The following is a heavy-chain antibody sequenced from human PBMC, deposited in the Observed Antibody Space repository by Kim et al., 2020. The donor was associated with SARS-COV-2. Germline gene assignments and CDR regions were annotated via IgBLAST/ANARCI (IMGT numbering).Heavy chain of an antibody. Sequence: GGSLRLSCAASGVTLSRFCMSWVRPAQRNGCERVTAILDRCDGTKYATAVKCRFTLARDHSTNTLFLQMNSLRADDTAVYYCAKRLGTVADTSQFNFDSWGQGILVTVSS. CDR3: AKRLGTVADTSQFNFDS. CDR1: GVTLSRFC. D-gene: IGHD2-15*01. V-gene: IGHV3-23*01. J-gene: IGHJ4*02. CDR2: ILDRCDGT.